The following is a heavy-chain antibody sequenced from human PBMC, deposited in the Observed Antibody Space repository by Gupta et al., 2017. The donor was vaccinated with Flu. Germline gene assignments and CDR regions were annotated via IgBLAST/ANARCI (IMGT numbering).Heavy chain of an antibody. CDR1: FNIYW. J-gene: IGHJ6*02. CDR2: IKPDGSES. V-gene: IGHV3-7*01. Sequence: FNIYWMNWVRQAAGRGREWVANIKPDGSESDEADSVRGRLTIARDNGRHSLYLKMNSLRADDTAVYYCARVRTATGGLDAWGRGTTVTVS. CDR3: ARVRTATGGLDA.